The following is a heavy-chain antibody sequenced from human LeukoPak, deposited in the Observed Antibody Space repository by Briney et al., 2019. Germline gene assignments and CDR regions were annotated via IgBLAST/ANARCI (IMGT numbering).Heavy chain of an antibody. D-gene: IGHD1-26*01. V-gene: IGHV3-23*01. CDR1: GFTFSSSA. CDR2: ISGSGSGGST. CDR3: AKDRGRYSGSY. J-gene: IGHJ4*02. Sequence: GGSLRLSCAASGFTFSSSAMSWVRQAPGKGLEWVSSISGSGSGGSTYYADSVKGRFTISRDNSKNTLYLQMNSLRAEDTAVYYCAKDRGRYSGSYWGQGTLVTVSS.